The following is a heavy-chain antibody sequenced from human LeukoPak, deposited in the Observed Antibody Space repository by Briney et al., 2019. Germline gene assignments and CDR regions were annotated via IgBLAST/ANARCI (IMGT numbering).Heavy chain of an antibody. V-gene: IGHV3-9*01. CDR1: GFTFSSYG. D-gene: IGHD1-14*01. Sequence: SGGSLRLSCAASGFTFSSYGMHWVRQAPGKGLEWVSGISWNSGSIGYADSVKGRFTISRDNAKNSLYLQMNSLRAEDTALYYCAKGNRRYLYYFDYWGQGTLVTVSS. CDR2: ISWNSGSI. CDR3: AKGNRRYLYYFDY. J-gene: IGHJ4*02.